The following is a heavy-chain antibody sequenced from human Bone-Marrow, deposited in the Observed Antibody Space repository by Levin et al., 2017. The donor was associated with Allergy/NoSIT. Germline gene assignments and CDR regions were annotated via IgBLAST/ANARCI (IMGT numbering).Heavy chain of an antibody. Sequence: PGGSLRLSCAASGFNFDDYAMQWVRQAPGKGLEWVSLISWDGDVIHYADSVKCRFIVSRDNRKNSLYLQINSLRGEDTATYFCAKIAVSSTTIHYIDVWGKGTTVTVSS. CDR3: AKIAVSSTTIHYIDV. V-gene: IGHV3-43D*04. D-gene: IGHD1-14*01. CDR2: ISWDGDVI. J-gene: IGHJ6*03. CDR1: GFNFDDYA.